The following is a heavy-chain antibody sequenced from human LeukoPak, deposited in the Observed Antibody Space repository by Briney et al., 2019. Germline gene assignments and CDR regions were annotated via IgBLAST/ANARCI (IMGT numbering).Heavy chain of an antibody. CDR3: ARDIATVQHQD. D-gene: IGHD1-1*01. Sequence: ASVRVSCKTSGYTFTSYGISRVRQAPGQGLEWMGWISAYNGYTNYVQKFRGRVAMTTDTSTSTVYMDLRSLRSDDTAVYYCARDIATVQHQDWGQGTLVTVSS. CDR2: ISAYNGYT. V-gene: IGHV1-18*01. CDR1: GYTFTSYG. J-gene: IGHJ4*02.